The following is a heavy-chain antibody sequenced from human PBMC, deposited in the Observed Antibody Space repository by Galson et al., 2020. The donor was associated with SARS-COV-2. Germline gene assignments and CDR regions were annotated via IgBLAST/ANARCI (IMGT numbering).Heavy chain of an antibody. Sequence: GGSLRLSCAASGFTFSTYSIHWVRQAPGKGLEWVASISSTSDYIYFGESMKGRLTISRDNAKNSVYLQMNGLRPEDTAIYYCARKGSGWYLPDYWGQGTRVTVSS. CDR2: ISSTSDYI. CDR1: GFTFSTYS. D-gene: IGHD6-19*01. J-gene: IGHJ4*02. CDR3: ARKGSGWYLPDY. V-gene: IGHV3-21*01.